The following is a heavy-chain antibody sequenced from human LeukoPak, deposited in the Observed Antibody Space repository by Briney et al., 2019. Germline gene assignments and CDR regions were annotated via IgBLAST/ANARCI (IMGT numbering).Heavy chain of an antibody. CDR1: GGSISSYY. D-gene: IGHD6-13*01. V-gene: IGHV4-59*08. CDR2: IYYSGST. J-gene: IGHJ4*02. Sequence: KPSETLSLTCTVSGGSISSYYWSWIRQPPGKGLEWIGYIYYSGSTNYNPSLKSRVTISVDTSKNQFSLKLSSVTAADTAVYYCAAGIAAAATDFDYWGQGTLVPVSS. CDR3: AAGIAAAATDFDY.